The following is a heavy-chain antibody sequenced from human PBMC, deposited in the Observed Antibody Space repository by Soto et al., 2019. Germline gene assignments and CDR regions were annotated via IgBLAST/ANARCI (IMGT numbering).Heavy chain of an antibody. V-gene: IGHV3-15*01. CDR2: IKSKTDGGTT. D-gene: IGHD6-19*01. CDR1: GFTFSNAW. J-gene: IGHJ3*02. CDR3: TTESMSSGWALDAFDI. Sequence: GGSLRLSCAASGFTFSNAWMSWVRQAPGKGLEWVGRIKSKTDGGTTDYAAPVKGRFTISRDDSKNTLYLQMNSLKTEDTAVYYCTTESMSSGWALDAFDIWGQGTMVTVSS.